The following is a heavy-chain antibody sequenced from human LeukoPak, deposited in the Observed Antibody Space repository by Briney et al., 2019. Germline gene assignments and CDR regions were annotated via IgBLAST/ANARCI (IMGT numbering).Heavy chain of an antibody. CDR2: IYYTGRT. Sequence: NPSETLPLTCTVSGDSMSSSTYHWGWIRQPPGKGLEWSGSIYYTGRTYYNPSLKSRVTVSVDTSENQFSLKLSSVTAADTAVYYCARLKPFSGSYTRFYFDYWGQGTLVTVSS. CDR1: GDSMSSSTYH. V-gene: IGHV4-39*01. CDR3: ARLKPFSGSYTRFYFDY. J-gene: IGHJ4*02. D-gene: IGHD1-26*01.